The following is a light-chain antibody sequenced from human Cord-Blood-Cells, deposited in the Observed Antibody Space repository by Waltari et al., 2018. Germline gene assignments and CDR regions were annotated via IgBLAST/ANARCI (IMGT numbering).Light chain of an antibody. CDR1: SLRSYY. Sequence: SSELTQDPAVSVALGQTVRITCQGDSLRSYYASWYQQKPGQAPVLVIYGKNNRPSGIPDRFSGSSAGNTASLTIPGAQAEDEADYYCNSRDSSSNHVVFGGGTKLTVL. J-gene: IGLJ2*01. CDR3: NSRDSSSNHVV. V-gene: IGLV3-19*01. CDR2: GKN.